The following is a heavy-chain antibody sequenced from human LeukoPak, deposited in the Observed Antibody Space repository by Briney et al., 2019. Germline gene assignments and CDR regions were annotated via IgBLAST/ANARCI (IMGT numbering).Heavy chain of an antibody. CDR3: ARALVTTRWVYYYYMDA. V-gene: IGHV4-4*07. CDR2: IYTSGST. D-gene: IGHD4-17*01. Sequence: PSETLSLTCTVSGGSISSYYWSWIRQPAGKGLEWIGRIYTSGSTNYNPSLQSRVTMSVDTSKNQFSLKLSSVTAADTAVYYCARALVTTRWVYYYYMDAWGKGTTVTVSS. J-gene: IGHJ6*03. CDR1: GGSISSYY.